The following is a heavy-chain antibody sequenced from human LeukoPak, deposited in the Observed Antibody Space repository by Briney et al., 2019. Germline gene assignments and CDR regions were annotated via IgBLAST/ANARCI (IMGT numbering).Heavy chain of an antibody. CDR2: IYTSGST. V-gene: IGHV4-61*02. Sequence: SETLSLTCTVSGGSISSSSYYWSWIRQPAGKGLEWIGRIYTSGSTNYNPSLKSRVTISVDTSKNQFSLKLSSVTAADTAVYYCARADDSTSHYFDYWGQGTLVTVSS. J-gene: IGHJ4*02. CDR3: ARADDSTSHYFDY. CDR1: GGSISSSSYY. D-gene: IGHD3-22*01.